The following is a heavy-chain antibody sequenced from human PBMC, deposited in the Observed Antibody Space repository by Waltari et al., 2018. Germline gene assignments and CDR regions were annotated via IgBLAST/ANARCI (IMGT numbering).Heavy chain of an antibody. CDR3: AAMLSGDAFDI. CDR1: GFTFSSYA. J-gene: IGHJ3*02. V-gene: IGHV3-23*01. D-gene: IGHD3-16*02. CDR2: ISGSGNRT. Sequence: EVQLLESGGGLVPPGGHLRLYGAASGFTFSSYALDWVRQAPGSGVKWVSVISGSGNRTYYADSVKGRFTISRDNSKNTLYLQMNSLRAEDTAVYYCAAMLSGDAFDIWGQGTMVTVSS.